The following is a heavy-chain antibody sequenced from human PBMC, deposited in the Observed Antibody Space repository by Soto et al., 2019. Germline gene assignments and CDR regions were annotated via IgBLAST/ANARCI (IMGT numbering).Heavy chain of an antibody. CDR1: GFTFSGYW. V-gene: IGHV3-7*04. D-gene: IGHD3-16*01. CDR3: GRGGGNFDQ. J-gene: IGHJ4*02. Sequence: EVQLVESGGGLVQPGGSLRLTCEASGFTFSGYWMSWVRQAPGKGLEWVANVKQDGSDKYYVDSVKGRFSISRDNAKNSLDLQMNSLRDGGPAVYYCGRGGGNFDQWGQGTLVTVSS. CDR2: VKQDGSDK.